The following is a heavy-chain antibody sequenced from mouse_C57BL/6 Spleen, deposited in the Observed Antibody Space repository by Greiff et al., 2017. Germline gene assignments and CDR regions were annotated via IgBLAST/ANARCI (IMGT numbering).Heavy chain of an antibody. CDR3: ARQPESAQATSFAY. CDR1: GFTFSSYG. V-gene: IGHV5-6*01. CDR2: ISSGGSYT. Sequence: EVQLMESGGDLVKPGGSLKLSCAASGFTFSSYGMSWVRQTPDKRLEWVANISSGGSYTYYPDSVKGRFTISRDNANNTLYLQMSSLKSEDTAMYYCARQPESAQATSFAYWGHGTLVTVSA. J-gene: IGHJ3*01. D-gene: IGHD3-2*02.